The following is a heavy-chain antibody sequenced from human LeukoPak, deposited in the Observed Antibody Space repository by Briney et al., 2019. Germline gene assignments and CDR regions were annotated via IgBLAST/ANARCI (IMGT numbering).Heavy chain of an antibody. D-gene: IGHD3-10*01. J-gene: IGHJ6*03. CDR2: IYYSGST. Sequence: SETLSLTCTVSGGSISSYYWSLIRQPPGKGLEWIGDIYYSGSTNYNPSLKSRVTISVDTSKNQFSLKLSSVTAADTAVYYCARGMVRGVIRLRYYYYYMDVWGKGTTVTVSS. CDR1: GGSISSYY. CDR3: ARGMVRGVIRLRYYYYYMDV. V-gene: IGHV4-59*01.